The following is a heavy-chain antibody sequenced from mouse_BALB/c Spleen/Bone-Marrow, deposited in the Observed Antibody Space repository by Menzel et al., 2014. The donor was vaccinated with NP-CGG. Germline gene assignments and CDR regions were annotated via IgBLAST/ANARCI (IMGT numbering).Heavy chain of an antibody. Sequence: EVQLVESGPELVKPGASVKISCKTSGYTFTDYTIHWVEQSPGKSLEWIGNINPNIGGTTYNQKFKGKATLTLDKSSRAAYMELRSLTSEDSAVYYCARGRFAYWGQGTLVTVSA. CDR1: GYTFTDYT. J-gene: IGHJ3*01. V-gene: IGHV1-22*01. CDR2: INPNIGGT. CDR3: ARGRFAY.